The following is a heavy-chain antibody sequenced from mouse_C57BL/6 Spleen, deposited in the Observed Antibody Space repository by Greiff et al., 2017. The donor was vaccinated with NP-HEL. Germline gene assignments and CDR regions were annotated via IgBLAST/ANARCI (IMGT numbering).Heavy chain of an antibody. CDR1: GFTFSDYG. CDR2: ISSGSSTI. D-gene: IGHD2-5*01. J-gene: IGHJ1*03. CDR3: ARNYSNYVGDWYFDV. Sequence: EVQLVESGGGLVKPGGSLKLSCAASGFTFSDYGMHWVRQAPEKGLEWVAYISSGSSTIYYADTVKGRFTISRDNAKNTLFLQMTSLRSEDTAMYYCARNYSNYVGDWYFDVWGTGTTVTVSS. V-gene: IGHV5-17*01.